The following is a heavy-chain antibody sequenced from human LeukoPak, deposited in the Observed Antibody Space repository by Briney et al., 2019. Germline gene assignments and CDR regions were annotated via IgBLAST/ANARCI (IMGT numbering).Heavy chain of an antibody. CDR1: GFTFSSYG. CDR3: AKLISPYDY. J-gene: IGHJ4*02. Sequence: PGGSLRLSCAASGFTFSSYGMHWVRQAPGRGLEWVAFIRYDGNNKYYADSVKGRFTISRDNFKNTLYLQMNSLRAEDTAVYYCAKLISPYDYWGQGTLVLVSS. V-gene: IGHV3-30*02. CDR2: IRYDGNNK.